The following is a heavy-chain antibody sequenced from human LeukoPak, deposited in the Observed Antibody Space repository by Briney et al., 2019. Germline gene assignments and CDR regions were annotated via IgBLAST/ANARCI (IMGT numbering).Heavy chain of an antibody. V-gene: IGHV3-30*18. CDR2: ISYDGSNK. Sequence: GGSLRLSCAATGFTFSSYGMHWVRQAPGKGLEWVAVISYDGSNKYYADSVKGRFTISRDNSKNTLYLQMNSLRAEDMAVYYCAKDSYGYGYFDYWGQGTLVTISS. D-gene: IGHD5-18*01. J-gene: IGHJ4*02. CDR1: GFTFSSYG. CDR3: AKDSYGYGYFDY.